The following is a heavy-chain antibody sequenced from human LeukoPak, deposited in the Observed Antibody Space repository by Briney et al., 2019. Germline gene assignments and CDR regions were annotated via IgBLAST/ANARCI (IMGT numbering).Heavy chain of an antibody. CDR1: GFTFSSYA. CDR2: ISYDGSNK. D-gene: IGHD5-24*01. Sequence: PGGSLRLSCAASGFTFSSYAMHWVRQAPGKGLEWVAVISYDGSNKYYADSVKGRFTISRDNSKNTLYLQMNSLRAEDTAVYYCARAVKMATSYGSDYWGQGTLVTVSS. V-gene: IGHV3-30-3*01. J-gene: IGHJ4*02. CDR3: ARAVKMATSYGSDY.